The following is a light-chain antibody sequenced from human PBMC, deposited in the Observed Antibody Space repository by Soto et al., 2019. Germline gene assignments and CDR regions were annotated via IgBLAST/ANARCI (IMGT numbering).Light chain of an antibody. J-gene: IGKJ2*01. CDR2: GAS. CDR3: QQYNNWPPYT. V-gene: IGKV3-15*01. Sequence: EIVMTQSPATLSVSPGETATLSCRASKSVASKLAWYQQKPGQAPRLLINGASTRATGIPARFSGSGSGTEFTLTISSLQSEDFAIYYCQQYNNWPPYTFGQGTKLEIE. CDR1: KSVASK.